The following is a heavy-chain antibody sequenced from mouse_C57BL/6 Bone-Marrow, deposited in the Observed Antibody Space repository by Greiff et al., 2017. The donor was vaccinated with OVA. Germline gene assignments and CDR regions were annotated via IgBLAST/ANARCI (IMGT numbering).Heavy chain of an antibody. V-gene: IGHV1-78*01. J-gene: IGHJ1*03. D-gene: IGHD1-1*02. CDR1: GYTFTDHT. Sequence: VQLQQSDAELVKPGASVKISCTVSGYTFTDHTIHWMQQRPEQGLEWIGSIYPRDGSTKYNEKFKGKATLTADKSSSTAYLQLNSLTSEDSAVYFGARGYGWYFEVWGTGTTVTVSS. CDR2: IYPRDGST. CDR3: ARGYGWYFEV.